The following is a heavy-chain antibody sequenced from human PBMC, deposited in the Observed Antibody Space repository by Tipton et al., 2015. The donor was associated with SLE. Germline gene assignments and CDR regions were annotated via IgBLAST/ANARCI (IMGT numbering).Heavy chain of an antibody. D-gene: IGHD1-1*01. V-gene: IGHV4-61*09. J-gene: IGHJ4*02. CDR1: GGSISSGSYY. CDR2: IYTSGST. CDR3: ARGIRKEMLGTSGPLGY. Sequence: TLSLTCPVSGGSISSGSYYWSWIRQPAGKGLEWIGHIYTSGSTNYKPSLKSRGTISVDTSKNQFSLKLSSVTAADTAMYYCARGIRKEMLGTSGPLGYWGQGTLVTVSS.